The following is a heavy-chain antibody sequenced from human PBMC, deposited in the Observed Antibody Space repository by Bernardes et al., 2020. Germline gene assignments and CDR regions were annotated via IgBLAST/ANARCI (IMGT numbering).Heavy chain of an antibody. V-gene: IGHV1-8*01. CDR2: MNPNSGNT. CDR1: GYTFTSYD. Sequence: ASVKVSCKASGYTFTSYDINWVRQATGQGLEWMGWMNPNSGNTGYAQKFQGRVTMTRNTSISTAYMELSSLRSEDTAVYYCARGLRPPPGVPAAISNYYGMDVWGQGTTVTVSS. J-gene: IGHJ6*02. CDR3: ARGLRPPPGVPAAISNYYGMDV. D-gene: IGHD2-2*01.